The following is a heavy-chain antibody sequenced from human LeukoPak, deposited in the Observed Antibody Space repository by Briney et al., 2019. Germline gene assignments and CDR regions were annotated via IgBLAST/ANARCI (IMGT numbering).Heavy chain of an antibody. Sequence: GGSLRLSCAASGFSFYSYAMHWVRQAPGKGLEWVSGITWNSDTIGYADSVKGRFTISRDNAKNSLYLQMNSLTAEDTALYFCAKDGYSSGWRRLDYWGQGTLVTVSS. J-gene: IGHJ4*02. D-gene: IGHD6-19*01. V-gene: IGHV3-9*01. CDR1: GFSFYSYA. CDR3: AKDGYSSGWRRLDY. CDR2: ITWNSDTI.